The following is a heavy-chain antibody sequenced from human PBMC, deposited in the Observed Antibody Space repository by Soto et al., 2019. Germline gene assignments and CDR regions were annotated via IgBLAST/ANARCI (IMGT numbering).Heavy chain of an antibody. J-gene: IGHJ4*02. CDR2: ISYDGSNK. Sequence: GGSLRLSCAASGFTFSSYGMHWVRQAPGKGLEWVAVISYDGSNKYYADSVKGRFTISRDNSKNTLYLQMNSLRAEDTAVYYCAKGYRGYSGYDYVGFDYWGQGTLVTVSS. D-gene: IGHD5-12*01. V-gene: IGHV3-30*18. CDR3: AKGYRGYSGYDYVGFDY. CDR1: GFTFSSYG.